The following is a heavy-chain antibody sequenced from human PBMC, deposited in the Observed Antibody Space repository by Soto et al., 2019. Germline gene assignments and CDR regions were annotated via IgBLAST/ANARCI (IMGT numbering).Heavy chain of an antibody. V-gene: IGHV3-53*02. CDR3: ARAGSFYSPFDP. J-gene: IGHJ5*02. Sequence: ELQLVETGGGLVQPGGSLRLSCAPSGFTVTSNYMTWVRQAPGKGLECVSVMYSDGTTYYADSVKGRFTISRDKSKNTLYLQMNSLRADDTAVYYCARAGSFYSPFDPWGQGTLVTVSS. CDR1: GFTVTSNY. CDR2: MYSDGTT. D-gene: IGHD3-10*01.